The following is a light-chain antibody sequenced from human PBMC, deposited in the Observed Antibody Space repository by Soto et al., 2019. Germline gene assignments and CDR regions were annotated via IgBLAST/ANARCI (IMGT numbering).Light chain of an antibody. CDR1: QSINTW. Sequence: DIQMTQSPSTLSASVGDRVTITCRASQSINTWLAWYRQKPGKAPNLLIYKASSLESGVPSRFSGSGSGTEFTLTISSLQPDDFATYYCQQYNTYPWPFGKGTKV. J-gene: IGKJ1*01. CDR3: QQYNTYPWP. V-gene: IGKV1-5*03. CDR2: KAS.